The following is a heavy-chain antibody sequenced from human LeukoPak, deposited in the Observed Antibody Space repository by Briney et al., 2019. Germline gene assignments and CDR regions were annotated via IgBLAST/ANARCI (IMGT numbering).Heavy chain of an antibody. CDR1: GFTFFSYA. CDR2: IGGSDDTT. J-gene: IGHJ5*02. D-gene: IGHD3-10*01. V-gene: IGHV3-23*01. CDR3: ARRNAAYGPFDP. Sequence: GGALRLSCAAPGFTFFSYALNWVRPAPGKGVEWVSIIGGSDDTTYYADSVKGRFTISRDNFQNTLYLQMNSLRAEDTAVYYCARRNAAYGPFDPWGQGTLVTVSS.